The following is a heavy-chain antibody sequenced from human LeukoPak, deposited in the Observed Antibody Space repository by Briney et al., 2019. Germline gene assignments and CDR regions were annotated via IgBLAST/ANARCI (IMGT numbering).Heavy chain of an antibody. J-gene: IGHJ3*01. Sequence: RGEPLNISGQGLGYYFTSYWSGWARQMQGKGLEWLGIIYPGDSDSRYSPSFQGQVTISADKSISTAYLQWRSLKASDTAMYYCARGRGGATEDAFDFWGPGTMVSVSS. CDR2: IYPGDSDS. CDR3: ARGRGGATEDAFDF. V-gene: IGHV5-51*01. CDR1: GYYFTSYW. D-gene: IGHD2-21*01.